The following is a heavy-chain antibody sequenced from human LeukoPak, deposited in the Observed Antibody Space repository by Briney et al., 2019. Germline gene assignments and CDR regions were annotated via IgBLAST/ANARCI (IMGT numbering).Heavy chain of an antibody. J-gene: IGHJ6*03. CDR1: GFTFGDYG. Sequence: GGSLRLSCTASGFTFGDYGMSWVRQAPGKGLEWVGFIRSKAYGGTTEYAASVKGRFTISRDDSKSIAYLQMNSLKTEDTAVYYCTRDSHDSSGWYGGVYYYYYYMDVWGKGTTVTISS. CDR3: TRDSHDSSGWYGGVYYYYYYMDV. D-gene: IGHD6-19*01. CDR2: IRSKAYGGTT. V-gene: IGHV3-49*04.